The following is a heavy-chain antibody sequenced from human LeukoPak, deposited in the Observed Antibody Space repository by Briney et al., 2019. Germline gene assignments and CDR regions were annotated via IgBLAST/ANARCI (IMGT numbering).Heavy chain of an antibody. CDR2: IIPILGIA. D-gene: IGHD1-26*01. CDR1: GGTFSSYA. J-gene: IGHJ4*02. Sequence: EASVKVSCKASGGTFSSYAISWVRQAPGRGLEWMGRIIPILGIANYAQKFQGRVTITADKSTSTAYMELSSLRSEDTAVYYCARMSMVGSYWGQGTLVTVSS. CDR3: ARMSMVGSY. V-gene: IGHV1-69*04.